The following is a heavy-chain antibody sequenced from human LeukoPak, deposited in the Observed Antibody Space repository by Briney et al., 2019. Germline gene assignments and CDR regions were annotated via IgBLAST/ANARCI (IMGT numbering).Heavy chain of an antibody. V-gene: IGHV4-61*02. CDR3: ARDVGSNAFDV. D-gene: IGHD6-25*01. CDR2: VNASGIT. Sequence: SETLSLTCSVSGGSISTVYYYWSWIRLSPGQGLEWIGRVNASGITNYNPSLKSRVTLSIDASKSQFSLKLTSVTAADTAIYYCARDVGSNAFDVWGQGTTVTVSS. CDR1: GGSISTVYYY. J-gene: IGHJ3*01.